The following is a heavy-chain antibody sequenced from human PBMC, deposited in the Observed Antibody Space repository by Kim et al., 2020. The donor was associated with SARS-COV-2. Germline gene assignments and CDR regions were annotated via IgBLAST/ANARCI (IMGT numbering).Heavy chain of an antibody. J-gene: IGHJ6*02. Sequence: SETLSLTCAVYGGSFSGYYWSWIRQPPGKGLEWIGEINHSGSTNYNPSLKSRVTISVDTSKNQFSLKLSSVTAADTAVYYCARGRIWFQAVTHRVSAPFNGMDVWGQGTTVTVSS. CDR2: INHSGST. D-gene: IGHD4-17*01. CDR1: GGSFSGYY. CDR3: ARGRIWFQAVTHRVSAPFNGMDV. V-gene: IGHV4-34*01.